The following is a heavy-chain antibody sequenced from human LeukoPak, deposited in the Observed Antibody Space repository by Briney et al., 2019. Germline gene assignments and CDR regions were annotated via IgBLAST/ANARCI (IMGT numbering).Heavy chain of an antibody. J-gene: IGHJ6*02. V-gene: IGHV4-61*01. D-gene: IGHD3-3*01. CDR1: GGSVSSGSYY. Sequence: SETLSLTCTVSGGSVSSGSYYWSWIRQPPGKGLEWIGYIYYSGSTNYNPSLKSRVTISVDTSKNQFSLKLSSVTAADTAVYYCARFRVLPYDFWSGYHVNYYYYGMDVWGQGTTVTVSS. CDR2: IYYSGST. CDR3: ARFRVLPYDFWSGYHVNYYYYGMDV.